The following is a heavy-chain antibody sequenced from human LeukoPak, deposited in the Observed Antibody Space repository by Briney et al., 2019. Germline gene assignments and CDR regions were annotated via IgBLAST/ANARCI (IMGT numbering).Heavy chain of an antibody. J-gene: IGHJ6*03. Sequence: SQTLSVTCTVSGASISSGSYYWSWIRQPAGKGLEWIGRIYTSGSTNYNPSLKSRVTISVDTSKNQFSLKLSSVTAADTAVYYCARSGSIHYYYYYMDVWGKGTTVTISS. D-gene: IGHD3-22*01. CDR2: IYTSGST. V-gene: IGHV4-61*02. CDR3: ARSGSIHYYYYYMDV. CDR1: GASISSGSYY.